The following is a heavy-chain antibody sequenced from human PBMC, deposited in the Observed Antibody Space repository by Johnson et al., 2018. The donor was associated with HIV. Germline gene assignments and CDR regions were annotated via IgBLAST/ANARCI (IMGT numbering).Heavy chain of an antibody. D-gene: IGHD1-26*01. CDR1: GFTFSSYW. CDR2: IKQDGSEK. Sequence: EVQLVESGGGLVQPGGSLRLSCAASGFTFSSYWMSWVRQAPGKGLEWVANIKQDGSEKYYVDSVKGRFTISRDNAKNSLYLQMNSLRAEDTAVYYCARVQSLQWELLDGDAFDIWGQGTMVTVSS. V-gene: IGHV3-7*02. CDR3: ARVQSLQWELLDGDAFDI. J-gene: IGHJ3*02.